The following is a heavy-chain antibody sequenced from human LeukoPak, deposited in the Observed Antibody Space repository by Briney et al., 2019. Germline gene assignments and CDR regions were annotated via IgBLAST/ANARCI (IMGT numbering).Heavy chain of an antibody. V-gene: IGHV3-30*04. CDR1: GFTFSSYA. CDR2: ISYDGSNK. CDR3: AKDGLWFGDLTYFDY. Sequence: GRSLRLSCAASGFTFSSYAMHWVRQAPGKGLEWVAVISYDGSNKYYADSVKGRFTISRDNSKNTLFLQMNSLRAEDTAVYYCAKDGLWFGDLTYFDYWGQGTLVTVSS. J-gene: IGHJ4*02. D-gene: IGHD3-10*01.